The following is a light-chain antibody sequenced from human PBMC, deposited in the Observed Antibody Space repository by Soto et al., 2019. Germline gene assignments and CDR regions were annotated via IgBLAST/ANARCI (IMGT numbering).Light chain of an antibody. CDR3: QSADSSGTYEV. CDR2: KDI. V-gene: IGLV3-25*03. CDR1: ALPKQY. Sequence: SYELTQPPSVSVSQGQTARITCSGDALPKQYAYWYQQKSGQAPVLVIYKDIERPSGIPDRISGSSSGTTVTLTISGVQAEDEADYYCQSADSSGTYEVFGGGTKVTVL. J-gene: IGLJ3*02.